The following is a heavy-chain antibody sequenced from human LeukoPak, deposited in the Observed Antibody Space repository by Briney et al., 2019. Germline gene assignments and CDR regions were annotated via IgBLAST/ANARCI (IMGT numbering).Heavy chain of an antibody. V-gene: IGHV4-59*12. Sequence: PSETLSLTCTVSGGSISSYYWSWIRQPPGKGLEWIGYIYYSGSTNYNPSLKSRVTISVDKSKNHFSLKLNSVTAADTAVYYCARSPQWELQGGYFDYWGQGTLVTVSS. J-gene: IGHJ4*02. CDR3: ARSPQWELQGGYFDY. CDR2: IYYSGST. CDR1: GGSISSYY. D-gene: IGHD1-26*01.